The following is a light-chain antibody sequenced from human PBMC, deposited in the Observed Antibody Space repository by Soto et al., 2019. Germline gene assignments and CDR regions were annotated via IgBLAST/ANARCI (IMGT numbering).Light chain of an antibody. V-gene: IGKV3-15*01. J-gene: IGKJ1*01. CDR2: DAS. Sequence: EMLVTQSPASLSVSPGEKVSLSCWASQSVTNKLAWYQQRPGQPPRLLLYDASTRATGVPATFSGSGSGTDFTLTISSLQSEDLGFYYCLQYHYWPWTFGQGTKVDI. CDR1: QSVTNK. CDR3: LQYHYWPWT.